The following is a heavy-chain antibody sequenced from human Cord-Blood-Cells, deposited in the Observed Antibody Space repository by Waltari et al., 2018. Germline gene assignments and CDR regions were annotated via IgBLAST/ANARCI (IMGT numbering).Heavy chain of an antibody. V-gene: IGHV4-34*01. CDR3: ARLGGSSGWYYYYYHMDV. CDR1: GGSFSGYY. Sequence: QVQLQQWGAGLLKPSEPLSLTCAVYGGSFSGYYWSWIRHPPGKGLEWIGEINHSGSTNYNPSLKSRVTISVDTSKNQFSLKLSSVTAADTAVYYCARLGGSSGWYYYYYHMDVWGKGTTVTVSS. J-gene: IGHJ6*03. D-gene: IGHD6-19*01. CDR2: INHSGST.